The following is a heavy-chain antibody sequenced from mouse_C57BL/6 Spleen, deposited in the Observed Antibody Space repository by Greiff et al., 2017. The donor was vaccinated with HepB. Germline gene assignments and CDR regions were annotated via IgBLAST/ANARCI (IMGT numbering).Heavy chain of an antibody. J-gene: IGHJ2*01. CDR1: GYTFTSYW. CDR2: IDPSDSDT. CDR3: ARGTGFDY. Sequence: QVQLQQPGAELVRPGSSVKLSCKASGYTFTSYWMHWVKQRPIQGLEWIGNIDPSDSDTHYNQKFKDKATLTVDKSSSTAYMQLSSLTSEDSAVYYCARGTGFDYWGQGTTLTVSS. D-gene: IGHD4-1*01. V-gene: IGHV1-52*01.